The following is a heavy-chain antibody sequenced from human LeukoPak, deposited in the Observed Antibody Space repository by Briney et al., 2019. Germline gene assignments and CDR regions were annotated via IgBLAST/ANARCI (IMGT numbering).Heavy chain of an antibody. V-gene: IGHV3-53*01. CDR1: GFTFSSYA. CDR3: ASATRDYYDSSGDDAFDI. Sequence: PGGSLRLSCAASGFTFSSYAMSWVRQAPGKGLEWVSVINSGGSTYYADSVKGRFTISRDNSKNTLYLQMNSLRAEDTAVYYCASATRDYYDSSGDDAFDIWGQGTMVTVSS. D-gene: IGHD3-22*01. CDR2: INSGGST. J-gene: IGHJ3*02.